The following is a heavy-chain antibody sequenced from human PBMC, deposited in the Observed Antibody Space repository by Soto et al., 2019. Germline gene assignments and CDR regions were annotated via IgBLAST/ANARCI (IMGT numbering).Heavy chain of an antibody. V-gene: IGHV3-53*04. CDR2: IYSGGST. J-gene: IGHJ5*02. CDR1: GFTVSSNY. CDR3: ARGLDCGGDCPNWFDP. D-gene: IGHD2-21*02. Sequence: EVQLVESGGGLVQPGGSLRLSCAASGFTVSSNYMSWVRQAPGKGLEWVSVIYSGGSTYYADSVKGRFTISRHNSKNTLYLQRNSLRAEDTAVYYCARGLDCGGDCPNWFDPWGQGTLVTVSS.